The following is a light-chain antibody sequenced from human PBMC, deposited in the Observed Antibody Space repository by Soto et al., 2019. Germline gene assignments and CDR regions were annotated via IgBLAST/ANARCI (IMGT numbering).Light chain of an antibody. CDR1: QSVSSNY. J-gene: IGKJ3*01. CDR2: GAS. Sequence: EIVLTRSPGTLSLSPGERATLSCRASQSVSSNYLAWYRQTPGQAPRLLISGASSRATGIPDRFSGSGSGTDFTLTISSLEPADFAAYYCQLYDIASLFSFGPGTKVEVK. CDR3: QLYDIASLFS. V-gene: IGKV3-20*01.